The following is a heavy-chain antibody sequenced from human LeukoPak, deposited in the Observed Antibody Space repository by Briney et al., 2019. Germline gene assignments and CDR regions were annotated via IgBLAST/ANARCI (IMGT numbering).Heavy chain of an antibody. J-gene: IGHJ4*02. CDR2: TYYSGST. CDR1: GGSISSGGYY. CDR3: ARGNGYNSYYFDY. V-gene: IGHV4-31*03. Sequence: PSQTLSLTCTVSGGSISSGGYYWSWIRQNPGKGLEWIGYTYYSGSTYYNPSLESRCTISVDTSKNQFSLKLNSVTAADTAVYYCARGNGYNSYYFDYWGQGTLVTVSS. D-gene: IGHD5-24*01.